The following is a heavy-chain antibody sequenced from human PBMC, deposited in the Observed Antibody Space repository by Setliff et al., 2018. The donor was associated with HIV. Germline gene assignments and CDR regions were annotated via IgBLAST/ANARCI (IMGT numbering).Heavy chain of an antibody. J-gene: IGHJ4*02. Sequence: PGGSLRLSCVASGFTFSTYAINWVRLAPGKGLEWVSGISDSGGSTYYADSVKGRFTISRDNSKNTLNLQMNSLRAEDTAVYYCASGYSSSSPRRDYWGQGTLVTVSS. V-gene: IGHV3-23*01. D-gene: IGHD6-6*01. CDR3: ASGYSSSSPRRDY. CDR2: ISDSGGST. CDR1: GFTFSTYA.